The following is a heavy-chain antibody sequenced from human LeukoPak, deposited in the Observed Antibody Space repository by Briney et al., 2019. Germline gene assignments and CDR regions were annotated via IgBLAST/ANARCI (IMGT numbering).Heavy chain of an antibody. CDR1: GGSISSYY. J-gene: IGHJ5*02. CDR2: INSSGST. Sequence: SETLSLTCTVSGGSISSYYWSWIRQPPGKGLEWIGYINSSGSTNYNPSLKSRVTISVDTSNNQFSLKLSSVTAADTAVYYCARGHSYGYGWFDPWGQGTLVTVSS. D-gene: IGHD5-18*01. V-gene: IGHV4-59*01. CDR3: ARGHSYGYGWFDP.